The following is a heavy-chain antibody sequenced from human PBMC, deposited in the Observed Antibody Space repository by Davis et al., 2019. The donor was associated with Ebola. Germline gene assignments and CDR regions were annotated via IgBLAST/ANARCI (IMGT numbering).Heavy chain of an antibody. J-gene: IGHJ4*02. Sequence: GESLKISCAASGFTVSSNYMSWVRQAPGKGLEWVSAISGSGGSTYYADSVKGRFTISRDNSKNTLYLQMNNLRAEDTAVYYCAKDGDYRPFDYWGQGTLVTVSS. CDR3: AKDGDYRPFDY. CDR2: ISGSGGST. D-gene: IGHD4-17*01. CDR1: GFTVSSNY. V-gene: IGHV3-23*01.